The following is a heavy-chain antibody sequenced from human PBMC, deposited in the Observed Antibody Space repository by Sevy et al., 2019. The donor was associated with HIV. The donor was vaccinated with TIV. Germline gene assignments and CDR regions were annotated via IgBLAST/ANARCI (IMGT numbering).Heavy chain of an antibody. CDR2: ISYDGNIE. CDR1: GFTFSTHA. Sequence: GGSLRLSCPASGFTFSTHAMHWVRQAPGKGLEWVAIISYDGNIEYYPDSVKGRFTISRDDSKNTLYLQMNSLRSEDTALYYCARDLGYESTGYLPLFDNWGQGTLVTVSS. J-gene: IGHJ4*02. D-gene: IGHD3-22*01. V-gene: IGHV3-30-3*01. CDR3: ARDLGYESTGYLPLFDN.